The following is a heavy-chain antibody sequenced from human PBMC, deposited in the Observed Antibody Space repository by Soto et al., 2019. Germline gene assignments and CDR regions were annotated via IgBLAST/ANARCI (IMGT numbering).Heavy chain of an antibody. V-gene: IGHV3-30*18. CDR1: GFTFSSYG. CDR3: AKDTGGFAQQLVASWFDP. D-gene: IGHD6-13*01. J-gene: IGHJ5*02. CDR2: ISYDGSNK. Sequence: GGSLRLSCAASGFTFSSYGMHWVRQAPGKGLEWVAVISYDGSNKYYADSVKGRFTISRDNSKNTLYLQMNSLRAEDTAVYYCAKDTGGFAQQLVASWFDPWGQGTLVTVSS.